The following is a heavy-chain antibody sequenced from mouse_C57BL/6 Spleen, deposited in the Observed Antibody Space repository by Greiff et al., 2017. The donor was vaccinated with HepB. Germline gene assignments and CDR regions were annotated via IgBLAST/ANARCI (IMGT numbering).Heavy chain of an antibody. J-gene: IGHJ3*01. D-gene: IGHD2-4*01. CDR3: ARWWDYDGFAY. CDR1: GYAFSSYW. CDR2: IYPGDGDT. V-gene: IGHV1-80*01. Sequence: VMLVESGAELVKPGASVKISCKASGYAFSSYWMNWVKQRPGKGLEWIGQIYPGDGDTNYNGKFKGKATLTADKSSSTAYMQRSSLTSEDSAVYFCARWWDYDGFAYWGQGTLVTVSA.